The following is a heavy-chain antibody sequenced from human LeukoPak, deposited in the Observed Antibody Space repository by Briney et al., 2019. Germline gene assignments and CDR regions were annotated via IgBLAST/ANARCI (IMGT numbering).Heavy chain of an antibody. D-gene: IGHD3-10*01. J-gene: IGHJ4*02. CDR3: ARRESDYYGSGRVDY. Sequence: PSETLSLTCAVSGYSISSGYYWGWIRQPPGKGLEWIGSIYHSGSTYYNPSLKSRVTMSVDTSKNQFSLKLSSVTAADTAVYYCARRESDYYGSGRVDYWGQGTLVTVSS. V-gene: IGHV4-38-2*01. CDR2: IYHSGST. CDR1: GYSISSGYY.